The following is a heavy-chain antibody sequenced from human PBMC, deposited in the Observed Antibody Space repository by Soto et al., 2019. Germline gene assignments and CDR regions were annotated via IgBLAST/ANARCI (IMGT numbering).Heavy chain of an antibody. Sequence: TLSLTCSVSGGSISSGVYGWAWIRQPPGKGLEWVGYIYQSGSTYYNPSLKSRVTIAADRSKNQFSLNLASVTAADTAVYYCARSYSGGDAYFDYWGQGTVVTVSS. CDR1: GGSISSGVYG. CDR3: ARSYSGGDAYFDY. V-gene: IGHV4-30-2*01. CDR2: IYQSGST. J-gene: IGHJ4*02. D-gene: IGHD2-21*02.